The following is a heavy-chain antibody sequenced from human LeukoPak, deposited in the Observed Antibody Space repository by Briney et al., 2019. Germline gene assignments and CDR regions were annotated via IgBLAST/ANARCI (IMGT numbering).Heavy chain of an antibody. Sequence: GASVKVSCKASGCTFTSYYMHWVRQAPGQGLEWMGIINPSGGSTSYAQKFQGRVTMTRDTSTSTVYMELSSLRSEDTAVYYCARDLLVTAIPGYYYGMDVWGQGTTVTVSS. J-gene: IGHJ6*02. CDR2: INPSGGST. CDR1: GCTFTSYY. D-gene: IGHD2-21*02. CDR3: ARDLLVTAIPGYYYGMDV. V-gene: IGHV1-46*01.